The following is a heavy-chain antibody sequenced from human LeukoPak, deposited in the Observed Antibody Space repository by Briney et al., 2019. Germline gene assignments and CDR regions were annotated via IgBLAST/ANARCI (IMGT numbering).Heavy chain of an antibody. J-gene: IGHJ1*01. D-gene: IGHD2-2*01. Sequence: GGALRLSCAASAFTFSSYSMNWVRQAPGKGLEWVSYISTSSSALYYADSVKGRFTISRDNAKNSLYLQMNSLRAEDTAVYYCATSPYCSSNSCYPEYLQHWGQGTLVTVSS. CDR3: ATSPYCSSNSCYPEYLQH. CDR2: ISTSSSAL. V-gene: IGHV3-48*01. CDR1: AFTFSSYS.